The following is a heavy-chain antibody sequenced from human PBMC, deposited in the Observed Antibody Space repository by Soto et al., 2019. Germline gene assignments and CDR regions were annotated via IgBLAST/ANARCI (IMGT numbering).Heavy chain of an antibody. J-gene: IGHJ5*02. CDR2: IYYSGST. CDR3: ARVKDSSGWYLPRFDP. V-gene: IGHV4-59*01. D-gene: IGHD6-19*01. CDR1: GGSISSYY. Sequence: SETLSLTCTVSGGSISSYYWSWIRQPPGKGLEWIGYIYYSGSTNYNPSLKSRVTISVDTSKNQFSLKLSSVTAADTAVYYCARVKDSSGWYLPRFDPWGQGTLVTVSS.